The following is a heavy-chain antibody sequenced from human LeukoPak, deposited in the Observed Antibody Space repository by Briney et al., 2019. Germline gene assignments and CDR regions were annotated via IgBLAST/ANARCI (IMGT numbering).Heavy chain of an antibody. CDR3: VKARGYCSTSSCFLEY. J-gene: IGHJ4*02. Sequence: GGSLRLSCSASGFTFSSYPIHWVRQAPGKGLEYVTAISSDGKTAYYADSVKGRFTISRDNSKNTVFLQMSSLSAEDSAVYYCVKARGYCSTSSCFLEYWGQGTLVAVSS. CDR2: ISSDGKTA. CDR1: GFTFSSYP. V-gene: IGHV3-64D*06. D-gene: IGHD2-2*01.